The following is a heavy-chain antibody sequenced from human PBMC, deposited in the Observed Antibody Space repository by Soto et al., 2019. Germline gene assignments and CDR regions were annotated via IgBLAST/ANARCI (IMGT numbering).Heavy chain of an antibody. CDR2: IHHSGST. CDR3: ARCFGWYAIDH. CDR1: GASISSEQS. V-gene: IGHV4-4*02. J-gene: IGHJ1*01. Sequence: QMQLQESGPGLVKPSETLSLTCAVAGASISSEQSWSWFRQPPGKGMEWIGEIHHSGSTNINPSLKSRVTLSVVKSKNAFSLMLSSVTAADTAVYYGARCFGWYAIDHWGQGTLVTVSS. D-gene: IGHD6-19*01.